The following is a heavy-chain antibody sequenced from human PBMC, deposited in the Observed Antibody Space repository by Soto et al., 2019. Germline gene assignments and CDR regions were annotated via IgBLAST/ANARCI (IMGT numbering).Heavy chain of an antibody. D-gene: IGHD3-9*01. CDR3: ARIGGRTAYYDILTGYYRPNNWFDP. CDR1: GYTFTSYD. V-gene: IGHV1-8*01. J-gene: IGHJ5*02. CDR2: MNPNSGNT. Sequence: ASVKVSCEASGYTFTSYDITWVRQATGQGLEWMGWMNPNSGNTGYAQKFQGRVTMTRNTCISTAYMELSSLRSEDTAVYYCARIGGRTAYYDILTGYYRPNNWFDPWGQGTLVTVSS.